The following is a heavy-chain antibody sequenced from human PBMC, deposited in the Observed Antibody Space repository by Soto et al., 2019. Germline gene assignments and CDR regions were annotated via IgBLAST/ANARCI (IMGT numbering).Heavy chain of an antibody. D-gene: IGHD3-10*01. Sequence: VQLVQSGAEVKKPGSSVNVSCKASGGTFSNHLISWVRQAPGQGLERMGTIIPLFGTLNYAQKLQGRVTLSADRSTSTAYMELSSLRSDDTAVYYCASGSLYGSGSYPVDYWGQGTLVTVSS. J-gene: IGHJ4*01. CDR1: GGTFSNHL. CDR3: ASGSLYGSGSYPVDY. V-gene: IGHV1-69*08. CDR2: IIPLFGTL.